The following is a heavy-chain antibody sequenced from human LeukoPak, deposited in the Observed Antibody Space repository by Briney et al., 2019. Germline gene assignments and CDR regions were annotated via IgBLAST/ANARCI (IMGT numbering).Heavy chain of an antibody. CDR2: INPNSGGT. CDR3: ARLCGDDILTGFHLVDY. D-gene: IGHD3-9*01. CDR1: GYTFTSYY. J-gene: IGHJ4*02. V-gene: IGHV1-2*02. Sequence: PRASVKVSCKASGYTFTSYYMHWVRQAPGQGLEWMGWINPNSGGTNYAQKFQGRVTMTRDTSISTAYMELSRLRSDDTAVYYCARLCGDDILTGFHLVDYWGQGTLVTVSS.